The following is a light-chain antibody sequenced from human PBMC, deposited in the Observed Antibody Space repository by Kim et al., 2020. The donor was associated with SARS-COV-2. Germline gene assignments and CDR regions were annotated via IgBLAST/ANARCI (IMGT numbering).Light chain of an antibody. CDR3: QAWDSSLDV. J-gene: IGLJ1*01. CDR2: RDS. CDR1: NIGSKN. Sequence: SYELTQPLSVSVALGQTGRITCGGNNIGSKNVHWYQQKTGQATVLVIYRDSNRPSGIPERFSGSNSGNTATLTMSRAQAGEEADYYRQAWDSSLDVFGNG. V-gene: IGLV3-9*01.